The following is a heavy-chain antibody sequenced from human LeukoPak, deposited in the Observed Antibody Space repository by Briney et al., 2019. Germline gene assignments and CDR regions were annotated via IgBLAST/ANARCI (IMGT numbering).Heavy chain of an antibody. V-gene: IGHV3-48*03. J-gene: IGHJ4*02. CDR2: ISSSGSTI. Sequence: EGSLRLSCAASGFTFSSYEMNWVRQAPGKGLEWVSYISSSGSTIYYADSVKGRFTISRDNAKNSLYLQMNRLRVEDTAVYYCTRDFGRSSYYFDFWGQGTLVTVSS. D-gene: IGHD3-3*01. CDR1: GFTFSSYE. CDR3: TRDFGRSSYYFDF.